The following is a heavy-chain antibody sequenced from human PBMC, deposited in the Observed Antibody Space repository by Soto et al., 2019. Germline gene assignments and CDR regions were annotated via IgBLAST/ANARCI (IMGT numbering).Heavy chain of an antibody. V-gene: IGHV4-59*01. Sequence: SETLSLTCTVSGGSISSYYWSWIRQPPGKGLEWIGYIYYSGSTNYNPSLKSRVTISVDTSKNQFSLKLSSVTAADTAVYYCARGGRATVVTSKLAYFEYWGQGTLVTVSS. CDR1: GGSISSYY. J-gene: IGHJ4*02. CDR2: IYYSGST. CDR3: ARGGRATVVTSKLAYFEY. D-gene: IGHD2-15*01.